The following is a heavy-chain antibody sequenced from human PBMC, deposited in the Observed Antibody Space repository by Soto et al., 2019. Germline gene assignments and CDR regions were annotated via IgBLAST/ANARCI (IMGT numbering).Heavy chain of an antibody. CDR1: GGSFSGYY. Sequence: QVQLQQWGAGLLKPSETLSLTCAVYGGSFSGYYWSWIRQPPGKGLEWIGEINHSGSTNYNPSLKSRVTKSVDTSKNQFSLKLSSVTAADTAVYYCARGNIVVVPAANALNYYYYGMDVWGQGTTVTVSS. D-gene: IGHD2-2*01. V-gene: IGHV4-34*01. CDR3: ARGNIVVVPAANALNYYYYGMDV. CDR2: INHSGST. J-gene: IGHJ6*02.